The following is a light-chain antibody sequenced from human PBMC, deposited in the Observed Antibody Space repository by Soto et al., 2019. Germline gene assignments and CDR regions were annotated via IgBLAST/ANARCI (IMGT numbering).Light chain of an antibody. Sequence: IVMTQSPATLSVSPWERATLSCRASQSVSSNLAWYQQKPGQAPRLLIYSASIRATGIPARFSGSGSGTDFTLTISSLQPEDFATYYCQQLNSYPLTFGGGTKVDIK. V-gene: IGKV3-15*01. J-gene: IGKJ4*01. CDR2: SAS. CDR3: QQLNSYPLT. CDR1: QSVSSN.